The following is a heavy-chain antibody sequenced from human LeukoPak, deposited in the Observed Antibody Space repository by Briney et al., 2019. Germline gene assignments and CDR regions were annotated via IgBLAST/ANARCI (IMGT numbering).Heavy chain of an antibody. V-gene: IGHV4-61*01. D-gene: IGHD6-13*01. Sequence: PSETLSLTRTVSGDSVSSGSYYWGWIRQPPGKGLEWIGYIYYSGITNYNPSLKSRATISVDTSKNQFSLKLSSVTAADTAVYYCARDSSWFAEWGQGTLVTVSS. J-gene: IGHJ4*02. CDR3: ARDSSWFAE. CDR2: IYYSGIT. CDR1: GDSVSSGSYY.